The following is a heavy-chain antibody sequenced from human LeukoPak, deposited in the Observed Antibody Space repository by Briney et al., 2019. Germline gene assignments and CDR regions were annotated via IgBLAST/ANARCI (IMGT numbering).Heavy chain of an antibody. Sequence: PGGSLRLSCGASGFTFSTHDMHWVRQAPGKGLEWVAFIRYDGSHEYYADSVKGRFTISRDNSKNTLYLQMNSLRAEDTAVYYCAELGITMIGGVWGKGTTVTISS. V-gene: IGHV3-30*02. J-gene: IGHJ6*04. CDR1: GFTFSTHD. CDR2: IRYDGSHE. CDR3: AELGITMIGGV. D-gene: IGHD3-10*02.